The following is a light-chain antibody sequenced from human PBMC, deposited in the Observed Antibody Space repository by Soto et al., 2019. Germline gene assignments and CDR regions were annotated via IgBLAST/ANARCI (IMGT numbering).Light chain of an antibody. J-gene: IGKJ1*01. CDR3: QEYGSPRT. V-gene: IGKV3-20*01. Sequence: EIVLTQSPGTLSLSPGERATLSCRASQSVSSSYLAWYQQKPGQAPRLLMYAASSRATGTPDRFSGSGSGTDFTLTISRLEPDDCAVYYCQEYGSPRTFGQGTKVEIK. CDR1: QSVSSSY. CDR2: AAS.